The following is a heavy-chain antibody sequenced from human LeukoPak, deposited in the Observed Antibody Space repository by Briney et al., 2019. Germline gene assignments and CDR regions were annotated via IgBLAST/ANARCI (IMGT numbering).Heavy chain of an antibody. D-gene: IGHD3-10*01. J-gene: IGHJ4*02. CDR3: APARSGSSFNY. V-gene: IGHV3-23*01. Sequence: GGSLRLSCAASGFTFSNYAMSWVRQAPGKGLEWVSAISGSGDNTYYADSVKGRFTISRDNAKNSLYLQMNSLRAEDTAVYYCAPARSGSSFNYWGQGTLVTVSS. CDR1: GFTFSNYA. CDR2: ISGSGDNT.